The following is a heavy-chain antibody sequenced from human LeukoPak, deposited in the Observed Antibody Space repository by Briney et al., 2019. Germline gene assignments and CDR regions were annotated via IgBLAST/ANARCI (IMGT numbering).Heavy chain of an antibody. CDR1: GFTSSYYA. V-gene: IGHV3-21*04. CDR3: AKDQYGGNPQYYFDY. D-gene: IGHD4-23*01. Sequence: GGSLRLSCAASGFTSSYYAMSWVRQAPGKGLEWVSSISSSSSYIYYADSVKGRFTISRDNAKSSLYLQMNSLRTEDTAVYYCAKDQYGGNPQYYFDYWGQGTLVTVSS. J-gene: IGHJ4*02. CDR2: ISSSSSYI.